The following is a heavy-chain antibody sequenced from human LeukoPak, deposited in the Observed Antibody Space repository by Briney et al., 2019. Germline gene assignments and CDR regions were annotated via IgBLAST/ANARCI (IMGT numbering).Heavy chain of an antibody. J-gene: IGHJ4*02. CDR2: ISTSGSA. V-gene: IGHV4-4*07. Sequence: SETLSLTCTVSGDSVSSYYWSWIRQPAGNRLEWIGRISTSGSARYNPSLKSRVTLPIDTSKNQISLNVKSVTAADTAVYYCTGESYRTSFLFDLWGQGTLVTVSS. CDR1: GDSVSSYY. D-gene: IGHD5-12*01. CDR3: TGESYRTSFLFDL.